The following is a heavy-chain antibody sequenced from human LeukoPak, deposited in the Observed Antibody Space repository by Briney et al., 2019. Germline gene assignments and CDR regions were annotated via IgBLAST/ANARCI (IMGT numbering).Heavy chain of an antibody. CDR2: INPNSGGT. V-gene: IGHV1-2*02. CDR1: GYTFTGYY. Sequence: ASVKVSCKASGYTFTGYYMHWVRQAPGQGLEWMGWINPNSGGTNYAQKFQGRVTMTRDTSISTAYMELSRLRSDVTAVYYCARDGAYGSGSYYNEVDYWGQGTLVTVSS. D-gene: IGHD3-10*01. CDR3: ARDGAYGSGSYYNEVDY. J-gene: IGHJ4*02.